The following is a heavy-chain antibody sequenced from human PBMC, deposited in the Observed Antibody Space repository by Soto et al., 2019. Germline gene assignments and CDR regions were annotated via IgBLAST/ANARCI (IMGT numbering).Heavy chain of an antibody. V-gene: IGHV3-23*01. D-gene: IGHD4-17*01. CDR3: AKAGGDYEYYFDY. Sequence: EVQLLESGGGLVQPGGSLRLSCAASGFTFSSYAMSWVRQAPGKGREWVSAISGSGGSTYYADSVKGRFTISRDNSKNTLYLQMNSLRAEDTAVYYCAKAGGDYEYYFDYWGQGTLVTVSS. CDR1: GFTFSSYA. CDR2: ISGSGGST. J-gene: IGHJ4*02.